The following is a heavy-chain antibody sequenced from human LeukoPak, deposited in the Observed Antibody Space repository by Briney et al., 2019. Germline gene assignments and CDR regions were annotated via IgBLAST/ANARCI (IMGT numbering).Heavy chain of an antibody. J-gene: IGHJ6*03. Sequence: GSLRLSGAASGFTFRNYWWSWVRKAPGKGLEGVANIKQDGSEKYYVGCVKGGFTISGDNAKSSLYLQMNSLRAEDTAVYYCARDRTSGSYYIRYPLFDYYYYMDVWGKGTTVTISS. CDR2: IKQDGSEK. D-gene: IGHD3-10*01. CDR3: ARDRTSGSYYIRYPLFDYYYYMDV. CDR1: GFTFRNYW. V-gene: IGHV3-7*01.